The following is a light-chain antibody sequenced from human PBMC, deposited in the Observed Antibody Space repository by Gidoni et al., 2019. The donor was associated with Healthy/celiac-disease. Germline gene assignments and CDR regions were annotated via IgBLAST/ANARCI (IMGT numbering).Light chain of an antibody. CDR1: QSVSSY. V-gene: IGKV3-11*01. CDR2: DSA. J-gene: IGKJ4*01. Sequence: DIVSRQSPATLSLSPGDRATLSCRASQSVSSYLPSHQQQPGQAPKLLIYDSANRATGIPARFSSSGSGTDFTLTISSLQPEDFAFYYCQQRSNWLTFGGGTKVEIK. CDR3: QQRSNWLT.